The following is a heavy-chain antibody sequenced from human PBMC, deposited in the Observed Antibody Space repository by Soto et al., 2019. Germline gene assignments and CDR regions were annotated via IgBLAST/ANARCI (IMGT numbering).Heavy chain of an antibody. Sequence: SETLSLTCAVYGGSFSGYYWSWIRQPPGKGLEWIGEINHSGSTNYNPSLKSRVTISVDTSKNQFSLKLSSVTAADTAVYYCARVMGETGTTASYYYVMAVWGQGTTVTVSS. V-gene: IGHV4-34*01. D-gene: IGHD1-7*01. CDR2: INHSGST. CDR1: GGSFSGYY. CDR3: ARVMGETGTTASYYYVMAV. J-gene: IGHJ6*02.